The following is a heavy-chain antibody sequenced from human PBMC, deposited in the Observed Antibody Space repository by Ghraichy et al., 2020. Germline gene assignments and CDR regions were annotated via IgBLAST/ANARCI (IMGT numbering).Heavy chain of an antibody. CDR3: AKDPQSITAVGTYHY. CDR2: ISGSGGSA. J-gene: IGHJ4*02. D-gene: IGHD6-13*01. V-gene: IGHV3-23*01. Sequence: GESLNISCAASGFTFSSYAMSWVRQAPGKGLEWVSSISGSGGSAYYAESVKGRFTISRDNSKNTLYLQMNSLRAEDPAVFYCAKDPQSITAVGTYHYWGQGTLVTVSS. CDR1: GFTFSSYA.